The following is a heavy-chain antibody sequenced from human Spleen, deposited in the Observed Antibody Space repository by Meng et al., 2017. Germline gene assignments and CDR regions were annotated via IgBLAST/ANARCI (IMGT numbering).Heavy chain of an antibody. Sequence: GESLKISCAASGFTFSSYAMHWVRQAPGKGLEWVAVMSYDGDNEHYADSVKGRFTISRDNSKKTLYLRMNSLRAEDTAVYYCARDEDISAAGKLFGDYWGQGTLVTVSS. J-gene: IGHJ4*02. D-gene: IGHD6-25*01. CDR2: MSYDGDNE. CDR3: ARDEDISAAGKLFGDY. V-gene: IGHV3-30*01. CDR1: GFTFSSYA.